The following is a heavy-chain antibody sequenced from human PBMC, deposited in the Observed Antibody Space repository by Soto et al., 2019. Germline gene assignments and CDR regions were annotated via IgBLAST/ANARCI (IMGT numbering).Heavy chain of an antibody. D-gene: IGHD3-10*01. CDR1: GGSISSGGYY. J-gene: IGHJ4*02. CDR2: IYYSGST. V-gene: IGHV4-31*03. Sequence: QVQLQESGPGLVKPSQTLSLTCTVSGGSISSGGYYWSWIRQHTGKGLEWIGYIYYSGSTYYNPALKSRVTVAVDTSKNQFSLKLSSVTASDTALYYCARGVTMVRGVIHTPYFDYWGQGTLVTVSS. CDR3: ARGVTMVRGVIHTPYFDY.